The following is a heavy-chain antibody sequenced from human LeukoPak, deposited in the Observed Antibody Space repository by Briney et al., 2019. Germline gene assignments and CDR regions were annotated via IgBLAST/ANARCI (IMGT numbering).Heavy chain of an antibody. CDR1: GGSFSGYY. D-gene: IGHD6-13*01. V-gene: IGHV4-34*01. CDR3: AGGRTRAAAGVLDY. Sequence: SETLSLTCAVYGGSFSGYYWSWIRQPPGKGLEWIGEINHSGSTNYNPSLKSRVTISVDTSKNQFSLKLSSVTAADTAVYYCAGGRTRAAAGVLDYWGQGTLVTVSS. J-gene: IGHJ4*02. CDR2: INHSGST.